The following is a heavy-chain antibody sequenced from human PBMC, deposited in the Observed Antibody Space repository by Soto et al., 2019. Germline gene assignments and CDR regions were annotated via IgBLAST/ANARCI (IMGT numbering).Heavy chain of an antibody. CDR3: ARCASSCSLAC. D-gene: IGHD2-15*01. J-gene: IGHJ4*02. CDR2: IYYSGST. Sequence: SETLSLTCTVSGGSISSGDYYWSWIRQPPGKGLEWIGYIYYSGSTYYNPSRMSRVTISVDTSKNQFSLKLSSVTAADTDVEYCARCASSCSLACWGQGTLVTVSS. V-gene: IGHV4-30-4*01. CDR1: GGSISSGDYY.